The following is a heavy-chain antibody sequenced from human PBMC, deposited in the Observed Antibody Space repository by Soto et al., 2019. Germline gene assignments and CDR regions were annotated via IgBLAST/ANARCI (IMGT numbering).Heavy chain of an antibody. CDR2: VSGDGRDI. CDR3: ARSYRDSSGYPDDAFDI. Sequence: QGRLVQSGGGAVLPGNSLRLSCAASGFAFSWAGMHWLRQTPGKGLEWVAAVSGDGRDILYADSVKGRFTISRDNSKNTLYLQMNGLRAEDTAVYYCARSYRDSSGYPDDAFDIWGQGTMVTVSS. J-gene: IGHJ3*02. D-gene: IGHD3-22*01. CDR1: GFAFSWAG. V-gene: IGHV3-30*19.